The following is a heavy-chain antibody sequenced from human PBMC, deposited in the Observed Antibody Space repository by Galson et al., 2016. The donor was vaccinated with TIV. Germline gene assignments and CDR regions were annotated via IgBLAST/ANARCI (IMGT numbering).Heavy chain of an antibody. Sequence: SLRLSCAISGFTFNNFALNWVRQAPGKGLEWVSSISGSGSYTYTSDSVKGRFTVSRDNSKNTLYLQMNSLRVEDTALYYCAKDWDAIYYYDNDGDYWGQGTLVTVSS. CDR1: GFTFNNFA. J-gene: IGHJ4*02. V-gene: IGHV3-23*01. CDR2: ISGSGSYT. CDR3: AKDWDAIYYYDNDGDY. D-gene: IGHD3-22*01.